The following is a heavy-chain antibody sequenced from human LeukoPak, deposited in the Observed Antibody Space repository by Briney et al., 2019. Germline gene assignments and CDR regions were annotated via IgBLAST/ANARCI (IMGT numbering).Heavy chain of an antibody. J-gene: IGHJ4*02. CDR3: ARGDGYNSNPDY. D-gene: IGHD5-24*01. CDR2: IYYSGST. V-gene: IGHV4-31*03. CDR1: GGSISSGGYY. Sequence: SETLSLTCTVSGGSISSGGYYWSWIRQHPGKGLEWIGYIYYSGSTYYNPSLKSRVTISVDTSKNQFSLKLSSVTAADTAAYYCARGDGYNSNPDYWGQGTLVTVSS.